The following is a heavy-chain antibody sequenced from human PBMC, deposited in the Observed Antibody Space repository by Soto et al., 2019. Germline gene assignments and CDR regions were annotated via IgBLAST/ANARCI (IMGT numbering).Heavy chain of an antibody. Sequence: SETLSLTCAVYGGSFSGYYWSWIRQPPGKGLEWIGEINHSGSTNYNPSLKSRVTISVDTSKNQFSLKLSSVTAADTAVYYCARGMTTVPTSVYWYFDLWGRGTLVTVSS. V-gene: IGHV4-34*01. J-gene: IGHJ2*01. CDR1: GGSFSGYY. CDR3: ARGMTTVPTSVYWYFDL. CDR2: INHSGST. D-gene: IGHD4-17*01.